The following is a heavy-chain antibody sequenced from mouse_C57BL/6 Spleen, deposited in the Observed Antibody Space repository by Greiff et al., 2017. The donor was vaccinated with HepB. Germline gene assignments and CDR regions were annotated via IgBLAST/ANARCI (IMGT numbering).Heavy chain of an antibody. Sequence: VQLQQPGAELVRPGPSVKLSCKASGYTFTSYWMHWVKQRPGQGLEWIGVIDPSDSYTNYNQKFKGKATLTVDTSSSTAYMQLSSLTSEDSAVYYCARLTLITTVVATDYWGQGTTLTVSS. CDR3: ARLTLITTVVATDY. CDR2: IDPSDSYT. V-gene: IGHV1-59*01. J-gene: IGHJ2*01. D-gene: IGHD1-1*01. CDR1: GYTFTSYW.